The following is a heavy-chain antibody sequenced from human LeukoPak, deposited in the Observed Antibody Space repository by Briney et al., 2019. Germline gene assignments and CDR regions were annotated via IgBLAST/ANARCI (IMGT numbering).Heavy chain of an antibody. D-gene: IGHD3-3*01. J-gene: IGHJ4*02. Sequence: ASVKVSCKASGYTFTSYGISWVRQAPGQGLEWMGWISAYNGNTNYAQKLQGRVTMTTDTSTSTAYMELRSLRSDDTAVYYCATRITIFGVVIQDYWGQGTLVTLSS. CDR1: GYTFTSYG. CDR2: ISAYNGNT. V-gene: IGHV1-18*01. CDR3: ATRITIFGVVIQDY.